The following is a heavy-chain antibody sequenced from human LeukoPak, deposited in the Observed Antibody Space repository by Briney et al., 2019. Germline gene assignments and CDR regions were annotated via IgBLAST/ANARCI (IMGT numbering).Heavy chain of an antibody. CDR2: INHSGST. CDR1: GGSFSGYY. J-gene: IGHJ4*02. Sequence: SETLSLTCAVYGGSFSGYYWSWIRQPPGKGLEWIGEINHSGSTNYNPSLKGRVTISVDTSKNQFSLKLSSVTAADTAVYYCARLPYYGSGSYRSFDYWGQGTLVTVSS. D-gene: IGHD3-10*01. V-gene: IGHV4-34*01. CDR3: ARLPYYGSGSYRSFDY.